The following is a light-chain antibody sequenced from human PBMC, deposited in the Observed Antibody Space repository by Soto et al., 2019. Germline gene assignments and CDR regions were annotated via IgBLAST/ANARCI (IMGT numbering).Light chain of an antibody. J-gene: IGLJ2*01. Sequence: QSALTQPASVSGSPGQSITISCTGITDDVGGHNSVSWYQQHPGKAPKLIIYDVSDRPSGVSNRFSGSKSGNAASLTISGLQTEDEADYYCSSYTSSSIFGGGTKLTVL. CDR2: DVS. CDR1: TDDVGGHNS. V-gene: IGLV2-14*01. CDR3: SSYTSSSI.